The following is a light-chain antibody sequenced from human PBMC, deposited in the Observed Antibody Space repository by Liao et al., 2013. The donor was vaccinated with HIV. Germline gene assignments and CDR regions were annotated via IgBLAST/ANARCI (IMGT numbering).Light chain of an antibody. CDR1: KLGNKF. Sequence: SYVLTQSPSVSVSPGQTATIACSGDKLGNKFTTWYQQRPGQSPVLVMYQDSKRPSGISERFSASTSGNTATLTITGTQAMDEADYYCQAWDSSADVVFGGGTKLTVL. CDR3: QAWDSSADVV. V-gene: IGLV3-1*01. CDR2: QDS. J-gene: IGLJ2*01.